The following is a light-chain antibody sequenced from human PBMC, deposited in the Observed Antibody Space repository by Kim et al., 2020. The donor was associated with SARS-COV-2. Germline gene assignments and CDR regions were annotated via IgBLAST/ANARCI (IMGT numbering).Light chain of an antibody. V-gene: IGLV3-1*01. CDR2: QDS. Sequence: SYELTQPPSVSVSPGQTASITCSGDKLGDKYACWYQQQPGQSPVLVIYQDSKRPSGIPERFSASNSGNTATLTISGTQAMDEADYYCQAWDSSTVVFGGG. CDR3: QAWDSSTVV. J-gene: IGLJ2*01. CDR1: KLGDKY.